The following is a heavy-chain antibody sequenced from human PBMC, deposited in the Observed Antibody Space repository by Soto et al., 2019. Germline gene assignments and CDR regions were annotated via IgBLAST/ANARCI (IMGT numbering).Heavy chain of an antibody. Sequence: SETLSLTCTVSGGSISSSSYYWGWIRQPPGKGLEWIGSIYYSGGTYYNPSLKSRVTISVDTSKNQFSLKLSSVTAADTAVYYCARPIDSYYFDYWGQGTLVTVSS. CDR3: ARPIDSYYFDY. CDR2: IYYSGGT. D-gene: IGHD2-21*01. J-gene: IGHJ4*02. V-gene: IGHV4-39*01. CDR1: GGSISSSSYY.